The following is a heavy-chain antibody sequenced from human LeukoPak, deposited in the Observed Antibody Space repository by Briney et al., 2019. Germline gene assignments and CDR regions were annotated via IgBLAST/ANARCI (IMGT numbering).Heavy chain of an antibody. CDR1: GFTVSSNY. CDR3: AREGSGYAFDI. V-gene: IGHV3-53*01. Sequence: GGSLRLSCAASGFTVSSNYKSWVRQAPGKGLEWVSVIYSGGSTYYADSVKGRFTISRDNSKNTLYLQMNSLRAEDTAVYYCAREGSGYAFDIWGQGTMVTVSS. J-gene: IGHJ3*02. D-gene: IGHD3-10*01. CDR2: IYSGGST.